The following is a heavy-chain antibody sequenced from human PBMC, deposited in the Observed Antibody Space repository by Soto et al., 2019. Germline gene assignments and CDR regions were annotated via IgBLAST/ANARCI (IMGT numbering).Heavy chain of an antibody. CDR3: TRPFYDFWSGSPETFDI. D-gene: IGHD3-3*01. Sequence: PVGSLRLSCAASGFTFSGSAMHWVRQASGKGLEWVGRIRSKANSYATAYAASVKGRFTISRDDSKNTAYLQMNSLKTEDTAVYYCTRPFYDFWSGSPETFDIWGQGTMVTVSS. V-gene: IGHV3-73*01. J-gene: IGHJ3*02. CDR1: GFTFSGSA. CDR2: IRSKANSYAT.